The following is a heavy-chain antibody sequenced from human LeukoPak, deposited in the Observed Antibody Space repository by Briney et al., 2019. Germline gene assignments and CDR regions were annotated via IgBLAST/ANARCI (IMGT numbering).Heavy chain of an antibody. CDR1: GGSFSAYF. D-gene: IGHD6-13*01. Sequence: SETLSLTCSVYGGSFSAYFWSWVRQPPGKGLEWIGEIYHSGSTYYNPSLKSRVTISVDRSKNQFSLKLSSVTAADTAVYYCASQSQQLSFWGQGTLVTVSS. V-gene: IGHV4-34*01. J-gene: IGHJ4*02. CDR2: IYHSGST. CDR3: ASQSQQLSF.